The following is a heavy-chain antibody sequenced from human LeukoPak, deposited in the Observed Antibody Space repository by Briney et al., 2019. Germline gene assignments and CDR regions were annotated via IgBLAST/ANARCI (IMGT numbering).Heavy chain of an antibody. D-gene: IGHD3-22*01. CDR1: GFTFSSYG. V-gene: IGHV3-30*02. CDR2: IRYEGSNK. CDR3: AKRSSSGYYFDY. Sequence: GGSLRLSCAASGFTFSSYGVHWVRQAPGKGLEWVAFIRYEGSNKYYADSVKGRFTISRDNSKNTLHLQMNSLRAEDTAVYYCAKRSSSGYYFDYWGQGTLVTVSS. J-gene: IGHJ4*02.